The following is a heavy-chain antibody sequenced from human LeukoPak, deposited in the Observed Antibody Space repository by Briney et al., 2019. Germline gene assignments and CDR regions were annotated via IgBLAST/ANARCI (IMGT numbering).Heavy chain of an antibody. CDR2: IYPGDSDT. J-gene: IGHJ3*02. D-gene: IGHD3-22*01. V-gene: IGHV5-51*01. CDR1: GYSFSTYW. CDR3: ARPYGGTHYDSSGYPIAAFDI. Sequence: GESLKISRKGSGYSFSTYWIGWVRQMPGKGLEWMGTIYPGDSDTKYSPSFQGQVTISADKSISTAYLQWSSLKASDTAMYYCARPYGGTHYDSSGYPIAAFDIWGQGTMVTVSS.